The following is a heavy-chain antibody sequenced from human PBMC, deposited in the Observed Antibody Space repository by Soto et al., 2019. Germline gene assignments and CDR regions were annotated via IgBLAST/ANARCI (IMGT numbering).Heavy chain of an antibody. D-gene: IGHD6-6*01. V-gene: IGHV3-23*01. CDR3: GKAFLSSSGFYYYYYMDV. Sequence: EVQLLESGGGLVQPGGSLRLSCAASGFTFSSYAMSWVRQAPGKGLEWVSAISGSGGSTYYADSVKGRFTISRDNSKNTLYLQMNSLRAEDTAVYYCGKAFLSSSGFYYYYYMDVWGKGTTVTVSS. CDR2: ISGSGGST. J-gene: IGHJ6*03. CDR1: GFTFSSYA.